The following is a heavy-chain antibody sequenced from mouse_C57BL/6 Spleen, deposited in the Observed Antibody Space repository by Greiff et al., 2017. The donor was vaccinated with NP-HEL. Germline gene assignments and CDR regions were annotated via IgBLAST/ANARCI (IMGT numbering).Heavy chain of an antibody. CDR1: GYTFTSYW. CDR2: IDPSDSYT. D-gene: IGHD2-10*02. CDR3: ARWYGNPWYFDV. Sequence: QVQLQQPGAELVKPGASVKLSCKASGYTFTSYWMQWVKQRPGQGLEWIGEIDPSDSYTNYNQKFKGKATLTVDTSSSTAYMQLSSLTSEDSAVYYCARWYGNPWYFDVWGTGTTVTVSS. V-gene: IGHV1-50*01. J-gene: IGHJ1*03.